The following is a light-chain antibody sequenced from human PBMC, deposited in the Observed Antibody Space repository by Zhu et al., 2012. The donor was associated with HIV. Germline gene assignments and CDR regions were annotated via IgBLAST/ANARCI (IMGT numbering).Light chain of an antibody. Sequence: DIQMTQSPSSLSVSVGDRVTITCRASQGITNYLAWYQQKPGKVPKLLIYAASTLQSGVPSRFSGSGSGTDFTLTISSLLPEDVATYYCQKYNSSPWTFGQGTKVEIK. CDR2: AAS. CDR1: QGITNY. V-gene: IGKV1-27*01. CDR3: QKYNSSPWT. J-gene: IGKJ1*01.